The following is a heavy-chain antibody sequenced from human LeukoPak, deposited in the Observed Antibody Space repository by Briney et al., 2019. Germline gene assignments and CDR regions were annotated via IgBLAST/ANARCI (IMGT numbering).Heavy chain of an antibody. D-gene: IGHD3-22*01. CDR3: ARDLYYYDSSGYYPFGY. J-gene: IGHJ4*02. V-gene: IGHV3-11*04. CDR1: GFNFSDYY. Sequence: GGSLRLSCAASGFNFSDYYMSWIRQAPGKGLEWVSYISSSGSTIYYADSVKGRFTISRDNAKNSLYLQMNSLRAEDTAVYYCARDLYYYDSSGYYPFGYWGQGTLVTVSS. CDR2: ISSSGSTI.